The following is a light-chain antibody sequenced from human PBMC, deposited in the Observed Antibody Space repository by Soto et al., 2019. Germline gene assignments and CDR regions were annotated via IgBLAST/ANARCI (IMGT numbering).Light chain of an antibody. CDR2: KAS. V-gene: IGKV1-5*03. Sequence: DIQMTQSPSTLSGSVGDRVTITCRASQTISSWLAWYQQKPGQAPKLLIYKASTLKSGVPSRFSGRGSGTEFTLTISSLQPDDFATYYCQHYNSYSEACGQGTKV. CDR3: QHYNSYSEA. J-gene: IGKJ1*01. CDR1: QTISSW.